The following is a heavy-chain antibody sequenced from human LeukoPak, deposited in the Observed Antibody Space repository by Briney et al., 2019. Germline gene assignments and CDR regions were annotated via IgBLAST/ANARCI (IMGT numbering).Heavy chain of an antibody. CDR3: ARRGQTLWGSGWYFDY. CDR1: GGSISSYY. CDR2: IYYSGST. J-gene: IGHJ4*02. D-gene: IGHD3-22*01. V-gene: IGHV4-59*01. Sequence: SETLSLTCTVSGGSISSYYWSWIRQPPGKGLEWIGYIYYSGSTNYNPSLKSRVTISVDTSKNQFSLKLSSVTAADTAVYYCARRGQTLWGSGWYFDYWGQGTLVTASS.